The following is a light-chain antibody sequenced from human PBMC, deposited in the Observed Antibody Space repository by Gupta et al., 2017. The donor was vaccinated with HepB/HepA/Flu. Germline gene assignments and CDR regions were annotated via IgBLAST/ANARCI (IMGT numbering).Light chain of an antibody. CDR2: GSS. V-gene: IGKV3-11*01. CDR1: QSVSSN. J-gene: IGKJ4*01. CDR3: HQHNNWPLT. Sequence: EIVLTQSPATLSLSPGERATLSCWASQSVSSNLAWYQQKPGQAPRLLMYGSSNRAAGIPARFGGSGSGTDFTLTISRLEPEDFAVYYCHQHNNWPLTFGGGTKVEI.